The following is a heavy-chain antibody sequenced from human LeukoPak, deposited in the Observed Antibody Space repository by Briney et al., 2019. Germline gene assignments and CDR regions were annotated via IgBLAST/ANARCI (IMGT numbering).Heavy chain of an antibody. J-gene: IGHJ4*02. Sequence: PSETLSLTCAVYGGSFSGYYWSWIRQPPGKGLEWIGEINHSGSTNYNPSLKSRVTISVDTSKSQFSLKLSSVTAADTAVYYCARAPTYYYGSGSYYPSTGYFDYWGQGTLVTVSS. CDR2: INHSGST. CDR3: ARAPTYYYGSGSYYPSTGYFDY. V-gene: IGHV4-34*01. CDR1: GGSFSGYY. D-gene: IGHD3-10*01.